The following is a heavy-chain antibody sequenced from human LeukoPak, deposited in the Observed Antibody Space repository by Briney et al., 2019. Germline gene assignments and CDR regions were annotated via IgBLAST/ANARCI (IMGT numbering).Heavy chain of an antibody. J-gene: IGHJ3*01. CDR1: GGSISSGGYC. V-gene: IGHV4-31*03. CDR3: ARTIDGNRSVFDV. Sequence: SETLSLTCTVSGGSISSGGYCWSWIRQHPGKGLEWIGYIYYSGSTYYNPSLKSRVTMSIDTSKNQFSLKLSSVTAADTAVYYCARTIDGNRSVFDVWGQGTMVTVSS. D-gene: IGHD4-23*01. CDR2: IYYSGST.